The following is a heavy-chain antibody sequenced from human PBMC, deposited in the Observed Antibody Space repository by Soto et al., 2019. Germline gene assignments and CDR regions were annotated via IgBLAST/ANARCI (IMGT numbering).Heavy chain of an antibody. CDR2: IIPMSGAT. CDR3: ARGGPENDY. D-gene: IGHD1-26*01. V-gene: IGHV1-69*12. Sequence: QVQLVQSGAEVKKPGSSVKVSCKASGGTFSSYALSWVRQAPGQGLEWMGGIIPMSGATNYAQKFQGRVTFTADESTNTAYLELTSLRSEDTAVYYCARGGPENDYWGQGNLVTVS. J-gene: IGHJ4*02. CDR1: GGTFSSYA.